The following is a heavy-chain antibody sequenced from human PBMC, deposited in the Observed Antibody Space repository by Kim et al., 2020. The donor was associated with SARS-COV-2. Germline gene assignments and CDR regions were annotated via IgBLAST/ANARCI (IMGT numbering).Heavy chain of an antibody. J-gene: IGHJ6*02. CDR3: ARWRAAARGSYYYYGMDV. Sequence: KSRVTISVDTSKNQFSLKLSSVTAADTAVYYCARWRAAARGSYYYYGMDVWGQGTTVTVSS. D-gene: IGHD5-18*01. V-gene: IGHV4-34*01.